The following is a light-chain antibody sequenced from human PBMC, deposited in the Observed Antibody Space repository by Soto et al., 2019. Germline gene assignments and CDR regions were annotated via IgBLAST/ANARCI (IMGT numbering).Light chain of an antibody. V-gene: IGLV2-14*01. J-gene: IGLJ2*01. Sequence: QSALTQPASVSGSPGQSITISCTGTSSDVGGYDYVSWYQHHPGKAPKLMIYDVSNRPSGVSSRFSGSKSGNTASLTISGLQAEDEADYYCSSYTSSSSVIFGVGTKVTVL. CDR1: SSDVGGYDY. CDR2: DVS. CDR3: SSYTSSSSVI.